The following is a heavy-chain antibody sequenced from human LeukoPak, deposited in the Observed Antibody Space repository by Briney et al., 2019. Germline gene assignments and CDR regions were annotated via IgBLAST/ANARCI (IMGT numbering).Heavy chain of an antibody. V-gene: IGHV3-7*01. Sequence: GGSLRLSCAASGFSFSDVWMSWVRQAPGKGLEWVANINQDGRGIYYVDSVKGRFSISRDNTNNLLYLQMNSLRAEDTAMYFCARDSYRSLDYWGQGTLVTVSS. CDR2: INQDGRGI. J-gene: IGHJ4*02. CDR1: GFSFSDVW. D-gene: IGHD4-11*01. CDR3: ARDSYRSLDY.